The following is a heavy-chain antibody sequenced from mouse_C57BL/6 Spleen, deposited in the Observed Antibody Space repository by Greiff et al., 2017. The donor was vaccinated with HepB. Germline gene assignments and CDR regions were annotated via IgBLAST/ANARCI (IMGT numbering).Heavy chain of an antibody. V-gene: IGHV1-80*01. Sequence: QVHVKQSGAELVKPGASVKISCKASGYAFSSYWMNWVKQRPGKGLEWIGQIYPGDGDTNYNGKFKGKATLTADKSSSTAYMQLSSLTSEDSAVYFCARRDYGYAMDYWGQGTSVTVSS. J-gene: IGHJ4*01. CDR1: GYAFSSYW. D-gene: IGHD1-1*01. CDR3: ARRDYGYAMDY. CDR2: IYPGDGDT.